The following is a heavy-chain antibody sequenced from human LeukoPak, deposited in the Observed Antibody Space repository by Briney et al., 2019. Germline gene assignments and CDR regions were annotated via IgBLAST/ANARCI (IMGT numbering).Heavy chain of an antibody. Sequence: SETLSLTCTVPGVFISSYYWSWLRQPPGKGLEWIGYIYYSGSTNYNPSLKSRVTIAVDTSKNQFSLMLTSVTAADTAVYFCARAASGDAIDYYGSGRRYYSYYMDVWGKGTTVTISS. CDR3: ARAASGDAIDYYGSGRRYYSYYMDV. J-gene: IGHJ6*03. V-gene: IGHV4-59*12. CDR1: GVFISSYY. D-gene: IGHD3-10*01. CDR2: IYYSGST.